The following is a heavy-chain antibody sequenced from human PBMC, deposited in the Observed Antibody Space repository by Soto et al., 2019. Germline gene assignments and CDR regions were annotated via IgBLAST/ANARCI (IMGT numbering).Heavy chain of an antibody. J-gene: IGHJ6*03. CDR2: IWYDGSNK. Sequence: QVQLVESGGGVVQPGRSLRLSCAASGFTFSSYGMHWVRQAPGKGLEWVAVIWYDGSNKYYADSVKGRFTISRDNSKNTLYLQMNSLRAEDTAVYYCARDRIAARPDYYYYYHMDVWGKGTTVTVSS. CDR1: GFTFSSYG. V-gene: IGHV3-33*01. D-gene: IGHD6-6*01. CDR3: ARDRIAARPDYYYYYHMDV.